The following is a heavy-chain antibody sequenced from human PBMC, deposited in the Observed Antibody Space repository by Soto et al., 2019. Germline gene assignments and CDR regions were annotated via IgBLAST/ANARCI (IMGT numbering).Heavy chain of an antibody. CDR1: GYTLTELS. D-gene: IGHD3-22*01. Sequence: QVQLVQSGAEVKKPGASVKVSCKVSGYTLTELSMHWVRQAPGEGLEWMGGFDPEDGETIYAQKFQGRVTMTEDTSTDTAYMELSSLRSEDTAVYYCATGRSYYYDSSGRNEYFQHWGQGTLVTVSS. J-gene: IGHJ1*01. CDR3: ATGRSYYYDSSGRNEYFQH. V-gene: IGHV1-24*01. CDR2: FDPEDGET.